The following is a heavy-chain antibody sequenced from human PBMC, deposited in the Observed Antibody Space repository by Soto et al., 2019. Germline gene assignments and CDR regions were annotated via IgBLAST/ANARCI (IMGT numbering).Heavy chain of an antibody. CDR3: ARDSVEEMATITEGQFDY. CDR2: INAGNGNT. D-gene: IGHD5-12*01. V-gene: IGHV1-3*01. CDR1: GYTFTSYA. Sequence: GASVKVSCKASGYTFTSYAMHWVRQAPGQRLEWMGWINAGNGNTKYSQKFQGRVTITRDTSASTAYMELSSLRSEDTAVYYCARDSVEEMATITEGQFDYWGQGTLVTVSS. J-gene: IGHJ4*02.